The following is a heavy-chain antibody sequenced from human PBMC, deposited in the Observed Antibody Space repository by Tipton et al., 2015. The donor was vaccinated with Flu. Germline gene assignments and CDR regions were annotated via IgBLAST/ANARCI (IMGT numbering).Heavy chain of an antibody. CDR1: GDSVRSSYY. CDR3: ARRDFSNYVSDPKNWFDP. CDR2: INHNGNT. Sequence: LRLSCTVSGDSVRSSYYWAWIRQPPGRGLEWIGNINHNGNTYHNASLRSRVTISVDTPRNHFSLKLSSVTAADTAVYYCARRDFSNYVSDPKNWFDPWGQGTLVTVSS. J-gene: IGHJ5*02. D-gene: IGHD4-11*01. V-gene: IGHV4-38-2*02.